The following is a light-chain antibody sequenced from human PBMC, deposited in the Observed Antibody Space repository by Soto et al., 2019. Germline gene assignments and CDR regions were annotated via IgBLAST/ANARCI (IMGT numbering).Light chain of an antibody. J-gene: IGKJ5*01. CDR1: QSVSTH. Sequence: EILMTQSPATLSVFPGERATLSCRASQSVSTHLAWYQQKPGQASRLLIYGASTRASGIPARFSGSGSGAEFTLTITSLQPEDFALYYCQQYNDLPSITFGQGTRLDIK. V-gene: IGKV3-15*01. CDR3: QQYNDLPSIT. CDR2: GAS.